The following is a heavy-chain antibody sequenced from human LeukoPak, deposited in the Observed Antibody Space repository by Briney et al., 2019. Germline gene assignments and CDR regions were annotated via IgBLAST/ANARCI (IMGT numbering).Heavy chain of an antibody. D-gene: IGHD6-19*01. J-gene: IGHJ4*02. CDR1: GGSISSSSYY. V-gene: IGHV4-39*01. CDR3: ASHTIAVALYYFDY. Sequence: PSETLSLTCTVSGGSISSSSYYWGWIRQPPGKGLERIGSIYYSGSTYYNPSLKSRVTISVDTSKNQFSLKLSSVTAADTAVYYCASHTIAVALYYFDYWGQGTLVTVSS. CDR2: IYYSGST.